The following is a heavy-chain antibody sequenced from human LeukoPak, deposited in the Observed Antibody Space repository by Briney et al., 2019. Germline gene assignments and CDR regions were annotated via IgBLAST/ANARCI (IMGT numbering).Heavy chain of an antibody. V-gene: IGHV3-23*01. CDR3: ARAYYDYVWGSYRLDY. CDR2: ITGSDEST. J-gene: IGHJ4*02. CDR1: GFTFSSAA. Sequence: PGGSLRLSCAASGFTFSSAAMTWVRQAPGKGLEWVSTITGSDESTYYTDSVKGRFTISRDNAKNTLYLQMNSLRAEDTAVYYCARAYYDYVWGSYRLDYWGQGTLVTVSS. D-gene: IGHD3-16*02.